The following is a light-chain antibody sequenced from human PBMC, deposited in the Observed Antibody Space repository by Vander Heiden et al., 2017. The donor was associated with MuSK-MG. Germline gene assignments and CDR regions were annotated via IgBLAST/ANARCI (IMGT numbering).Light chain of an antibody. CDR2: AAS. V-gene: IGKV1-39*01. CDR1: QSISSY. J-gene: IGKJ5*01. Sequence: DIQMTQSPSSLSASVGDRVTITCRASQSISSYLNWYQQKPGKAPKLLIYAASSLQSGVKSRFSGSGYGTDFTLTISSLHPEDFAAYYCQQRNSNHPPITFGQGTRLEIK. CDR3: QQRNSNHPPIT.